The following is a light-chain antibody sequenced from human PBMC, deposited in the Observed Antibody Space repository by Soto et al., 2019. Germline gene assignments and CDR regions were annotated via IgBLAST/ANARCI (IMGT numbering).Light chain of an antibody. CDR3: HVWDSSTVV. Sequence: SYELTQPLSVSVALGQTARVTCGGNNIGSKNVHWYQQKPGQAPVLVIYRDTYRPSGIPERFSGSNSGNTATLTISRAQGGDEADYYCHVWDSSTVVFGGGTQLTVL. CDR2: RDT. V-gene: IGLV3-9*01. J-gene: IGLJ3*02. CDR1: NIGSKN.